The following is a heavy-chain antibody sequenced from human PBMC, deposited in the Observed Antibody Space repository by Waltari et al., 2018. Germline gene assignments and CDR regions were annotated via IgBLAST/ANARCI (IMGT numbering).Heavy chain of an antibody. CDR1: GFTFSCYA. V-gene: IGHV3-23*04. D-gene: IGHD5-12*01. CDR3: AKAQLTVALSSFDY. J-gene: IGHJ4*02. CDR2: ISGSGGST. Sequence: EVQLVESGGGLVQPGGSLRLSCAASGFTFSCYAMSWLCQAPGKGLAWVSAISGSGGSTYYADSVKGRFTISRDKSKNTLYLQMNSLRAEDTAVYYCAKAQLTVALSSFDYWGQGTLVTVSS.